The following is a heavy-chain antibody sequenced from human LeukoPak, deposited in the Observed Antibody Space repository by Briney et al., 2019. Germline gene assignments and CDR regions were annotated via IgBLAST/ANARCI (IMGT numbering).Heavy chain of an antibody. Sequence: ASVTLSFNSSGYSFTDYYIHLVRQAPGQGLGWMGWMNPKSGETNHPQRFQGRTILTRNTSITTAYMELSRLRCDGTAVYYRALQVYYSEDSAFDCWGQRTLVPVS. CDR2: MNPKSGET. CDR1: GYSFTDYY. D-gene: IGHD3-10*01. CDR3: ALQVYYSEDSAFDC. J-gene: IGHJ4*01. V-gene: IGHV1-2*02.